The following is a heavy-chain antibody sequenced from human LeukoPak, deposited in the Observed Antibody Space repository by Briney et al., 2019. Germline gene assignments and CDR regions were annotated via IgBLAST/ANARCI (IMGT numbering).Heavy chain of an antibody. Sequence: SETLSLTCTVSGGSISGGSYYWSWIRQPAGKGLEWIGRSYTSGSTNYNPSLKSRVTISVDTSKNQFSLKLSSVTAADTAVYYCARVRYYYDSSGYGAAFDIWGQGTMVTVSS. CDR1: GGSISGGSYY. CDR3: ARVRYYYDSSGYGAAFDI. D-gene: IGHD3-22*01. V-gene: IGHV4-61*02. CDR2: SYTSGST. J-gene: IGHJ3*02.